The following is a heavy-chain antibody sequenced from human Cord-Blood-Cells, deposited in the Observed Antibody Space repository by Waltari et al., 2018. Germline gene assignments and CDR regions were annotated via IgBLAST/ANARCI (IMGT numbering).Heavy chain of an antibody. CDR3: ARVRKLRFVEWLFDP. CDR2: ISSSSSTI. V-gene: IGHV3-48*02. CDR1: GFTFSSYS. D-gene: IGHD3-3*01. Sequence: VESGGGLVQPGGSLRLSCAASGFTFSSYSMNWVRQAPGKGLEWVSYISSSSSTIYYADSVKGRFTISRDNAKNSLYLQMNSLRDEDTAVYYCARVRKLRFVEWLFDPWGQGTLVTVSS. J-gene: IGHJ5*02.